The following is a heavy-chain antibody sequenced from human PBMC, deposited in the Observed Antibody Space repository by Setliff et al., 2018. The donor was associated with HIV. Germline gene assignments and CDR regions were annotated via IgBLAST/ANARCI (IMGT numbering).Heavy chain of an antibody. Sequence: SETLSLTCTVSGGSISSSSYYWGWIRQPPGKGLEWIGSIDYSGSTSYNPSLKSRVTISVDTSKNQFSLKLSSVTAADTAVYYCARGRRYDFWSGSQDWFDPWGQGTLVTVSS. CDR3: ARGRRYDFWSGSQDWFDP. D-gene: IGHD3-3*01. V-gene: IGHV4-39*07. CDR2: IDYSGST. CDR1: GGSISSSSYY. J-gene: IGHJ5*02.